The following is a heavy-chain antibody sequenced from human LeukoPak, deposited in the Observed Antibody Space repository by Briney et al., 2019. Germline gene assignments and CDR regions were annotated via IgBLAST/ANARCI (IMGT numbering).Heavy chain of an antibody. CDR1: GFTFNRYW. V-gene: IGHV3-74*01. J-gene: IGHJ3*02. CDR2: INSDGTIT. D-gene: IGHD3-9*01. CDR3: VRASRGEDDILDI. Sequence: GGFLRLSCAASGFTFNRYWMHWVRQAPGKGLVWVSHINSDGTITNYADSVKGRFTISRDNAKNTLYVQINSLRAEDTAVYYCVRASRGEDDILDIWGQGTMVTVSS.